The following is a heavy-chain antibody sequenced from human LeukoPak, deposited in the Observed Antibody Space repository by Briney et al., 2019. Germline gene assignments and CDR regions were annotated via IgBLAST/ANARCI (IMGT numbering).Heavy chain of an antibody. J-gene: IGHJ4*02. Sequence: SETLSLTCTVSGASINFNYWNWVRLPPGQGLEWMGYKYNSGSTNYNPSLKSRVTISIDTSKNQLSLKLTSVTAEDTAVYFCVRGSGASSMFDSWGQGTLVTVSS. CDR2: KYNSGST. V-gene: IGHV4-59*01. CDR3: VRGSGASSMFDS. D-gene: IGHD3-10*01. CDR1: GASINFNY.